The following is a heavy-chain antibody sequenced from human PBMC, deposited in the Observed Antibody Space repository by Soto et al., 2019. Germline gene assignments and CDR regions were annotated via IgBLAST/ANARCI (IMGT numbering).Heavy chain of an antibody. CDR1: GFTFSSQS. CDR2: ISSSSVFI. J-gene: IGHJ1*01. D-gene: IGHD4-17*01. V-gene: IGHV3-48*02. Sequence: EVQLVESGGSLVQPGASLRLSCAASGFTFSSQSMNWVRQAPGKGLEWISYISSSSVFIFYADSVKGRFTISRDNAKNSLYLQMNGLRDEDTAVYYCASDRDYAPEHWGQGTLVIVSS. CDR3: ASDRDYAPEH.